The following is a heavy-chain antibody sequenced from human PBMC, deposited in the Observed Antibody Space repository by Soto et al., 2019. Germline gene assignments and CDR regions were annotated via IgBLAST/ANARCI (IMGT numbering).Heavy chain of an antibody. CDR2: INHSGSA. V-gene: IGHV4-34*01. J-gene: IGHJ4*02. D-gene: IGHD1-26*01. CDR3: ARGLISGSHYSGGWYYFDS. CDR1: GGSFSGYI. Sequence: PSETLSLTCDVYGGSFSGYILTWIRQTPGKGLQWIGQINHSGSANYNPSLKSRVTISVHTSKSQFSLELSSVTAADTAVYYCARGLISGSHYSGGWYYFDSWGQGTQVTVSS.